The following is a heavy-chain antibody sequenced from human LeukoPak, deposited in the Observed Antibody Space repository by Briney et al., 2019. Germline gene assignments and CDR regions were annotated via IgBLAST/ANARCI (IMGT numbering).Heavy chain of an antibody. V-gene: IGHV4-34*01. CDR3: ARGENLYDFWSGYYD. Sequence: SETLSLTCAVYGGSFSDYYWSWIRQPPGKGLEWMGEINHSGSTNYKPSLRGRVTTSLDTSKNQFSLKLNSVTAADTAVYYCARGENLYDFWSGYYDWGQGTLVTVSS. CDR1: GGSFSDYY. CDR2: INHSGST. J-gene: IGHJ4*02. D-gene: IGHD3-3*01.